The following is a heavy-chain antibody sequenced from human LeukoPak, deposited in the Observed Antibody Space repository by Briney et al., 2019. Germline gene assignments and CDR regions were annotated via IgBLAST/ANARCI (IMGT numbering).Heavy chain of an antibody. J-gene: IGHJ4*02. CDR1: ASTFTDYH. CDR3: VRYFPDYSSHFDY. D-gene: IGHD6-19*01. CDR2: FNPKTGGT. Sequence: GASVKVSCKASASTFTDYHLHWVRQAPGQGLEWMGWFNPKTGGTNYAQTFYGRVPMTRDTSISTAYMEVSSLTADDTAVYYCVRYFPDYSSHFDYWGQGTLVTVPS. V-gene: IGHV1-2*02.